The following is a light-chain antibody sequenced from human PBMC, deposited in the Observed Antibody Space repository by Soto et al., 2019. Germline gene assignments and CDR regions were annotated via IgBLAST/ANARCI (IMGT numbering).Light chain of an antibody. J-gene: IGKJ5*01. CDR1: QSLTNTF. CDR3: QQYGNSPIT. Sequence: VVLTQSPGTLSLSPGEGATLSCRASQSLTNTFLTWYQQKPGQAPRLLIYGVSTRATGIPARFSGSGSGTDFTLTISRLEPEDFAVYYCQQYGNSPITFGQGTRLEIK. V-gene: IGKV3-20*01. CDR2: GVS.